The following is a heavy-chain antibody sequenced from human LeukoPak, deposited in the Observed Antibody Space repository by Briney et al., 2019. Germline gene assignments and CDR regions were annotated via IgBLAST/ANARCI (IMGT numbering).Heavy chain of an antibody. Sequence: ASVKVSCKASGYTFTSYYMHWVRQAPGQGLEWMGIINPSGGSTSYAQKFQGRVTMTRDTSTSTVYMELSSLRSEDAAVHYCARAPPTMVRGLRVGYYFDYWGQGTLVTVSS. V-gene: IGHV1-46*01. D-gene: IGHD3-10*01. CDR3: ARAPPTMVRGLRVGYYFDY. J-gene: IGHJ4*02. CDR2: INPSGGST. CDR1: GYTFTSYY.